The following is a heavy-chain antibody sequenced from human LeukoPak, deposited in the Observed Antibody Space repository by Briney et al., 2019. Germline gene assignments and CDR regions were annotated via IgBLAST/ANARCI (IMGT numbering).Heavy chain of an antibody. CDR2: ISSNGGST. CDR3: VKSSSSCSQFVYFQH. D-gene: IGHD6-13*01. V-gene: IGHV3-64D*06. Sequence: TGGPLRLPCSVSGLTLSRFAMHWARQAPGKGLEYFSAISSNGGSTYYADSVKGRFTISRDNSKNTLYLQMSSLRAEDTAVYYCVKSSSSCSQFVYFQHWGPGAMVTVSS. CDR1: GLTLSRFA. J-gene: IGHJ1*01.